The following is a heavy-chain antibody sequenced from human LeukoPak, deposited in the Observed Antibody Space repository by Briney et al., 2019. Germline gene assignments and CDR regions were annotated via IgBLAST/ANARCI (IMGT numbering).Heavy chain of an antibody. V-gene: IGHV1-3*01. CDR3: ARVKGITMIVVVMD. CDR1: GYTFTSYA. CDR2: INAGNGNT. Sequence: ASVKVSCKASGYTFTSYAMHWVRQAPGQRLEWMGWINAGNGNTKYSQKFQGRVTMTTDTSTSTAYMELRSLRSDDTAVYYCARVKGITMIVVVMDWGQGTLVTVSS. J-gene: IGHJ4*02. D-gene: IGHD3-22*01.